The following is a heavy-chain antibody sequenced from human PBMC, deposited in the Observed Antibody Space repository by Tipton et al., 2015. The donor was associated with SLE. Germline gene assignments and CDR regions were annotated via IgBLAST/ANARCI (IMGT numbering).Heavy chain of an antibody. CDR3: ARSVSWSFFFDY. CDR2: IYYSGSA. CDR1: GGSIGGYY. J-gene: IGHJ4*02. V-gene: IGHV4-59*01. Sequence: TLSLTCTVSGGSIGGYYWSWVRQSPGKGLECIGYIYYSGSANYNPSLKSRVTMSVDTSKNEVSLNLRSVTAADTAVYYCARSVSWSFFFDYWGQGSLVTVSS. D-gene: IGHD1-26*01.